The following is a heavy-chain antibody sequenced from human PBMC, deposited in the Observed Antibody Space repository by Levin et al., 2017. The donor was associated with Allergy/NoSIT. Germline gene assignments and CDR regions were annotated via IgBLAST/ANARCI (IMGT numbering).Heavy chain of an antibody. Sequence: SETLSLTCTVSGGSISSYYWSWIRQPPGKGLEWIGYIYYSGSTNYNPSLKSRVTISVDTSKNQFSLKLSSVTAADTAVYYCARGGYDILTGYYPLYHYYGMDVWGQGTTVTVSS. J-gene: IGHJ6*02. CDR3: ARGGYDILTGYYPLYHYYGMDV. V-gene: IGHV4-59*01. D-gene: IGHD3-9*01. CDR1: GGSISSYY. CDR2: IYYSGST.